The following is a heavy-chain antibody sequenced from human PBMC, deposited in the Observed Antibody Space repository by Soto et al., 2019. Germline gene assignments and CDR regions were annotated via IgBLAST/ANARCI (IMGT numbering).Heavy chain of an antibody. V-gene: IGHV3-33*01. D-gene: IGHD6-13*01. Sequence: GGSLRLSCAATGFSFSSYGMHWVRQAPGKGLEWVAVIWYDGSNKYYADSVKGRFTISRDNSKSALYLQLNTLRAEDTAVYYCARVAEAAAGNYYYYDMDAWCKGATVTVSS. CDR3: ARVAEAAAGNYYYYDMDA. J-gene: IGHJ6*03. CDR1: GFSFSSYG. CDR2: IWYDGSNK.